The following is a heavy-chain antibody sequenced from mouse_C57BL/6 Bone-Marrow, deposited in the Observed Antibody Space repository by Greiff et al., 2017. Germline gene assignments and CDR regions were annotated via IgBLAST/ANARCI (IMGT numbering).Heavy chain of an antibody. V-gene: IGHV1-15*01. CDR3: TREGIYSNHYYAMDD. D-gene: IGHD2-5*01. Sequence: QVQLQQSGAELVRPGASVTLSCKASGYTFTDYEMHWVKQTPVHGLEWIGAIDPETGGTAYNQKFKGKAILTADKSSSTAYMELRSLTSEDSAVYYCTREGIYSNHYYAMDDWGQGTSVTVSS. J-gene: IGHJ4*01. CDR2: IDPETGGT. CDR1: GYTFTDYE.